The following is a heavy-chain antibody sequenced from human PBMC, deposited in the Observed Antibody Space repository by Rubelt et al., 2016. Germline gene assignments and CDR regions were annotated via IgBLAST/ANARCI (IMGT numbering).Heavy chain of an antibody. V-gene: IGHV3-15*01. CDR3: ARDPDSNAWFSFDY. D-gene: IGHD6-19*01. CDR1: GFTFKNAW. CDR2: IKSTVDGGTT. J-gene: IGHJ4*02. Sequence: EVQLVESGGGLVQPGGSLRLSCAASGFTFKNAWMSWVRQAPGKGLEWVGRIKSTVDGGTTDYAAPVEGRFTISRDDSKNTLDLQMKSRKIEDASVYFWARDPDSNAWFSFDYWGLGALVTVSS.